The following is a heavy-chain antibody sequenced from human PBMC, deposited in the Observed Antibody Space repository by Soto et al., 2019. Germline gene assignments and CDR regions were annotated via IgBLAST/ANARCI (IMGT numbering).Heavy chain of an antibody. J-gene: IGHJ4*02. CDR1: GGSISTYY. Sequence: QVQLQESGPGLVKPSETLSLTCTVSGGSISTYYWSWIRQPAGKGMEWIGRIHTTDGTKYNPSLKSRVTMVIDTSNNLFSLKLGSLTAADAAVYYCAIALSAAAGFYFDLWGQGSLFTVSS. CDR2: IHTTDGT. V-gene: IGHV4-4*07. CDR3: AIALSAAAGFYFDL. D-gene: IGHD6-19*01.